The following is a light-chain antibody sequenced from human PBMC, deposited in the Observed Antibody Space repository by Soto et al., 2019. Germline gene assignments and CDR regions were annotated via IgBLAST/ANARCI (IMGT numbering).Light chain of an antibody. CDR2: EVT. CDR1: SSDVGGYNY. Sequence: QSALTQPPSASGSLGQSVTISCTGTSSDVGGYNYVSWHQQHPGKAPKVMIYEVTKRPQGVPDRFSGSKSGNTASLTVSGLQAEDEADYYCSSFAGGGNPVLLGGGTKLPVL. CDR3: SSFAGGGNPVL. V-gene: IGLV2-8*01. J-gene: IGLJ2*01.